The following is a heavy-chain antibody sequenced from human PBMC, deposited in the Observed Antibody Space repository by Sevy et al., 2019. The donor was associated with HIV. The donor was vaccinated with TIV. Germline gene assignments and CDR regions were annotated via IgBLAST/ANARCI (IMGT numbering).Heavy chain of an antibody. CDR1: GGSISGSY. CDR2: MYPSGNT. J-gene: IGHJ4*02. V-gene: IGHV4-4*07. D-gene: IGHD6-13*01. CDR3: AREDSSTWCFHF. Sequence: SETLSLTCTVSGGSISGSYWSWIRQSAGKGLEWIWRMYPSGNTNYNPSLKSRVTMSVDTSKNHFSLKLTSVTAADTAAYYCAREDSSTWCFHFWGQATLVTVSS.